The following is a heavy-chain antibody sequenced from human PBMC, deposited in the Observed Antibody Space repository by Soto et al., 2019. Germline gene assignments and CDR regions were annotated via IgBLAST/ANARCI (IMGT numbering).Heavy chain of an antibody. V-gene: IGHV1-69*02. J-gene: IGHJ5*02. D-gene: IGHD3-10*01. Sequence: ASVKLCCKAFGGTFSGYTISWVRQAPGQGLEWMGRIIPILGIANYAQKFQGRVTITADKSTSTAYMELSSLRSEDTAVYYCARVPDPRGDPYNWFDPWGQGTLVTVSS. CDR1: GGTFSGYT. CDR2: IIPILGIA. CDR3: ARVPDPRGDPYNWFDP.